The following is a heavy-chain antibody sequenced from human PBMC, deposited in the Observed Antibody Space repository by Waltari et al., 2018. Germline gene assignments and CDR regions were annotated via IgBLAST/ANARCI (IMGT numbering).Heavy chain of an antibody. D-gene: IGHD3-22*01. CDR3: AKLASSGYYFDY. CDR2: VRGSGGST. J-gene: IGHJ4*02. V-gene: IGHV3-23*01. Sequence: EVQLLESGGGLVQPGGSLRLSCAASVFTFSSYSMRWVRQAPGKGLEVVSAVRGSGGSTDYADSVKGRFTISRDNSKNTLYLQMNSLRAEDTAVYYCAKLASSGYYFDYWGQGTLVTVSS. CDR1: VFTFSSYS.